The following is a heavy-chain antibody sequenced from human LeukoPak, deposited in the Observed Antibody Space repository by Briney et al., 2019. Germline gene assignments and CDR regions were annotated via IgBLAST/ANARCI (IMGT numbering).Heavy chain of an antibody. D-gene: IGHD5-18*01. J-gene: IGHJ4*02. CDR2: MSYDGSNE. Sequence: PGGSLRLSCAASGFSLSTYAIHWVRQAPGKGLEWLTVMSYDGSNEYFADSVRGRFTVSKDNSRYTVYLQMNSLRAEDTAVYYCARSGGVRSNWIHLTPWGRGTLVTVSS. CDR1: GFSLSTYA. CDR3: ARSGGVRSNWIHLTP. V-gene: IGHV3-30-3*01.